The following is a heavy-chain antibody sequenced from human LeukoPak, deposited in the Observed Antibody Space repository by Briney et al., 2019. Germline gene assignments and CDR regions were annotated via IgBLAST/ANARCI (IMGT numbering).Heavy chain of an antibody. D-gene: IGHD2-2*01. CDR1: GYTFTSYA. J-gene: IGHJ4*02. V-gene: IGHV1-3*01. Sequence: GASVKVSCKASGYTFTSYAMHWVRQAPGQRLEWMGWINAGNGNTKYSQKFQGRVTITRDTSASTAYMELSSPRSEDTAVYYCARARRDIVVVPAAAYFDYWGQGTLVTVSS. CDR3: ARARRDIVVVPAAAYFDY. CDR2: INAGNGNT.